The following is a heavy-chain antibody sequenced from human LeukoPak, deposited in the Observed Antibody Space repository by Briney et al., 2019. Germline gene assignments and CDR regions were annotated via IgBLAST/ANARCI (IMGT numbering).Heavy chain of an antibody. J-gene: IGHJ4*02. CDR2: IYYSGST. CDR3: ARAPGGDHEGGVLDY. V-gene: IGHV4-39*07. CDR1: GGSISSSSYY. D-gene: IGHD3-16*01. Sequence: PSETLSLTCTVSGGSISSSSYYWGWIRQPPGKGLEWIGSIYYSGSTYYNPSLKSRVTISVDTSKNQFSLKLSSVTTADTAVYYCARAPGGDHEGGVLDYWGQGTLVTVSS.